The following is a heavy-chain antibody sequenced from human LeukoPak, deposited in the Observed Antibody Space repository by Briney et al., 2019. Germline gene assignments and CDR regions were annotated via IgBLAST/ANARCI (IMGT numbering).Heavy chain of an antibody. CDR2: INSDGSST. Sequence: GGSLRLSCAASGFTFSSYWMHWVRQAPGKGLVWVSRINSDGSSTSYADSVKGRFTISRDNAKNTLYLQMNSLRAEDTAVYYCARVFDYGDLDAFDIWGQGTMVTVSS. V-gene: IGHV3-74*01. J-gene: IGHJ3*02. CDR1: GFTFSSYW. D-gene: IGHD4-17*01. CDR3: ARVFDYGDLDAFDI.